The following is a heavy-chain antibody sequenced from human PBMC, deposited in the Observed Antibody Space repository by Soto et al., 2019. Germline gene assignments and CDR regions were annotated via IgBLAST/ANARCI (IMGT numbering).Heavy chain of an antibody. CDR2: ISATGGLK. J-gene: IGHJ5*01. CDR3: AREVGAPSGWLDS. Sequence: EVHLSESGGRLGQPGGSLRLSCAASGFTFTTYAMTWVRQSPGWGLQWVSGISATGGLKYYADSVQGRFTISRDNSKHTLYLQVDNLRDEDTAIYYCAREVGAPSGWLDSWGQGTQVTVSS. V-gene: IGHV3-23*01. CDR1: GFTFTTYA. D-gene: IGHD1-26*01.